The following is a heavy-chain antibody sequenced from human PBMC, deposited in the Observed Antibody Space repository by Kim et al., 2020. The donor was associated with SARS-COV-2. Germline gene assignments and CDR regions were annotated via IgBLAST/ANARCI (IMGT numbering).Heavy chain of an antibody. V-gene: IGHV3-23*01. CDR2: ISGSGDTT. Sequence: GGSLRLSCEASGFTFSSYAMSWVRQAPGKGLNWVSVISGSGDTTYYADSVKGRFTISRDNSKNTLYLQMSSLRAEDTAVYYCALGCCSGGDCYGWPYYFDSWGQGTLVTVPS. D-gene: IGHD2-15*01. CDR1: GFTFSSYA. CDR3: ALGCCSGGDCYGWPYYFDS. J-gene: IGHJ4*02.